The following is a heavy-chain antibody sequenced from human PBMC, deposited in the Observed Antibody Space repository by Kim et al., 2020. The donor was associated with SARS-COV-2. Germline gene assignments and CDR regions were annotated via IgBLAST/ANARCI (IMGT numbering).Heavy chain of an antibody. Sequence: GRTNSTPPLKSLVTISVDTSKTQFNLKLSSVTAADTAVYYCARRTWYFDLWGRGTLVTVSS. V-gene: IGHV4-59*08. CDR2: GRT. J-gene: IGHJ2*01. CDR3: ARRTWYFDL.